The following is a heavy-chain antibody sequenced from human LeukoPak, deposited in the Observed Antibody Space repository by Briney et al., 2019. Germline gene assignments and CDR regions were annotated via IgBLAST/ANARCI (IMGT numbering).Heavy chain of an antibody. CDR3: ARDKRAQGDLDW. CDR1: GFTFSDYG. V-gene: IGHV3-21*01. Sequence: AGGSLRLSCAASGFTFSDYGMHWVRQAPGKGLEWVSLISSSSSYIKYADSVKGRATISRDNTKKSLFLQMNSLRAEDTAVYYCARDKRAQGDLDWWGQGTLVTVSS. D-gene: IGHD3-10*01. CDR2: ISSSSSYI. J-gene: IGHJ4*02.